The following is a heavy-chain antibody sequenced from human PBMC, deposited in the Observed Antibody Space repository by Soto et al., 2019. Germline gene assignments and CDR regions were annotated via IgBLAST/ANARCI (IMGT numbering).Heavy chain of an antibody. CDR3: ARVVAAAGTDHFDY. Sequence: QVQLVQSGAEVKKPGASVKVSCKASGYTFTGYYMHWVRQAPGQGLEWMGWINPSSGGTNYAQKFQGWVTMTRDTSISTAYMELSRLRSDDTAVYYCARVVAAAGTDHFDYWGQGTLVTVSS. D-gene: IGHD6-13*01. V-gene: IGHV1-2*04. CDR1: GYTFTGYY. J-gene: IGHJ4*02. CDR2: INPSSGGT.